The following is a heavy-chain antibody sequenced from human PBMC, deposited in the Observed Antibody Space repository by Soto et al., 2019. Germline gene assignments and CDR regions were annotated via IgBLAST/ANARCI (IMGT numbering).Heavy chain of an antibody. CDR2: MNPNSGNT. CDR3: ARVTWGYYYYYGMDV. CDR1: GYTLTSYD. Sequence: GASVKVSCKASGYTLTSYDISWVRQATGQGLEWMGWMNPNSGNTGYAQKFQGRVTMTRNTSISTAYMELSSLRSEDTAVYYCARVTWGYYYYYGMDVWGQGTTVTVSS. J-gene: IGHJ6*02. D-gene: IGHD3-16*01. V-gene: IGHV1-8*01.